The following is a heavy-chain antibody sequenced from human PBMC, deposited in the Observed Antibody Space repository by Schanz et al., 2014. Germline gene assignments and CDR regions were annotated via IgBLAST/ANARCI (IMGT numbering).Heavy chain of an antibody. V-gene: IGHV1-69*04. D-gene: IGHD3-16*01. Sequence: QVQLVQSGAEVRKPGSSVRVSCKDSGGTFTSYAFSWVRQAPGQGLEWMGRIIPIVDITNYAQKFLGRVTITADKSTSTAYMELKSLRSADTAVYYCATIGVNDYWRFGLDLWGQGTTVTVSS. J-gene: IGHJ6*02. CDR1: GGTFTSYA. CDR3: ATIGVNDYWRFGLDL. CDR2: IIPIVDIT.